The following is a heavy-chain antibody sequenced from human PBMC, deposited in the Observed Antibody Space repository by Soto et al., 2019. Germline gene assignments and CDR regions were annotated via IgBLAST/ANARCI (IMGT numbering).Heavy chain of an antibody. D-gene: IGHD2-15*01. CDR1: GGSSSSGGYY. CDR3: ARVDCSGGSCYYSDD. J-gene: IGHJ4*02. Sequence: PSETLSLTCTVSGGSSSSGGYYWSWIRQPTGQGLEWIGNIYYSGSTYYNPSLKSRVTISVDTSKNQFSLKLSSVTSADKAVYYCARVDCSGGSCYYSDDWGQGTLVTVSS. V-gene: IGHV4-30-4*01. CDR2: IYYSGST.